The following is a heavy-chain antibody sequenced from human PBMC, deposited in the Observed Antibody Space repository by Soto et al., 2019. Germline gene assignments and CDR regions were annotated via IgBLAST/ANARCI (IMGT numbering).Heavy chain of an antibody. CDR3: AKTKTPHVRNGMDV. J-gene: IGHJ6*02. V-gene: IGHV4-31*04. CDR2: IYYSGST. Sequence: QVRLQESGPGLVRPSQTLSLTCTVSGDSLSSGGYYCSWIRQLPGKGLEWIGFIYYSGSTFYNPSLRSRVTMSADASKNQISLKLSSVTAADTAVYYCAKTKTPHVRNGMDVWGQGTTVTVFS. D-gene: IGHD2-8*01. CDR1: GDSLSSGGYY.